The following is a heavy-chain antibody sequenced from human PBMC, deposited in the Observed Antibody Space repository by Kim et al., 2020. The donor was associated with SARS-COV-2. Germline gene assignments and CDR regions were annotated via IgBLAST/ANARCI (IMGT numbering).Heavy chain of an antibody. Sequence: SMKVSCKASGGTFSSYAISWVRQAPGQGLEWMGGIIPIFGTANYAQKFQGRVTITADKSTSTAYMELSSLRSEDTAVYYCARRQGGYSYGWYFDLWGRGTLVTVSS. CDR1: GGTFSSYA. V-gene: IGHV1-69*06. D-gene: IGHD5-18*01. CDR2: IIPIFGTA. CDR3: ARRQGGYSYGWYFDL. J-gene: IGHJ2*01.